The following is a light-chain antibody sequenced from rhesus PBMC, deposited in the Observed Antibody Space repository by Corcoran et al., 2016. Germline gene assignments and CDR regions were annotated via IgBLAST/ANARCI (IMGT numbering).Light chain of an antibody. V-gene: IGKV1-69*01. CDR1: QRISNW. J-gene: IGKJ1*01. CDR3: QQHDNSPWT. CDR2: RTS. Sequence: DIQMTQSPSSLSASVGDRVTITCRASQRISNWLAWYQQKPGTAPKLLIYRTSNLETGVPSRFSGGGFGTNFTLTISRLQPEDIATYYCQQHDNSPWTFGQGTKVEIK.